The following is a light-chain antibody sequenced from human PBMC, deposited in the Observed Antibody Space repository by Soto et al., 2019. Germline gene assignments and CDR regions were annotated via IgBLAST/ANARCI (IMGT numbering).Light chain of an antibody. V-gene: IGKV3-15*01. CDR1: QSVCSS. CDR3: QQYKNWPPIT. J-gene: IGKJ5*01. CDR2: DAS. Sequence: DIVLTQSPDALSLSPGERATLSCRASQSVCSSLAWYRQKPGQTPRLLIYDASTRATGIPARFSGSGSGTEFTLTISSLQSEDFAVYYCQQYKNWPPITFGQGTRLEIK.